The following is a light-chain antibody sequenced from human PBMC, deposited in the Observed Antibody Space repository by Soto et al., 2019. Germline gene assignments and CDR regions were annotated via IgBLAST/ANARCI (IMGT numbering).Light chain of an antibody. CDR1: QKISSRY. V-gene: IGKV3-20*01. Sequence: EIVLTQSPGTLSLSPGERATLSCRASQKISSRYLAWYLQKPGQAPRFLIYGASSRATGIPDRFSGSGSGTDFTLTISRLEPEDFAVYYCQLYGSSPKTFGQGTKVDI. CDR3: QLYGSSPKT. CDR2: GAS. J-gene: IGKJ1*01.